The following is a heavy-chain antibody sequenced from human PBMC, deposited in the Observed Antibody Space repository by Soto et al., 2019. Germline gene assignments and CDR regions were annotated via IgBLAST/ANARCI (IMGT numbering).Heavy chain of an antibody. D-gene: IGHD1-26*01. J-gene: IGHJ4*02. CDR1: GGSFSGYY. Sequence: QVQLQQWGAGLLKPSETLSLTCAVYGGSFSGYYWSWIRQPPGKGLEWIGEINHSGSTNYNPSLKSRVTISVDTSKNQFSLKLSSVTAADTAVYYCARGFSGSSTHRAYFDYWGQGTLVTVSS. V-gene: IGHV4-34*01. CDR3: ARGFSGSSTHRAYFDY. CDR2: INHSGST.